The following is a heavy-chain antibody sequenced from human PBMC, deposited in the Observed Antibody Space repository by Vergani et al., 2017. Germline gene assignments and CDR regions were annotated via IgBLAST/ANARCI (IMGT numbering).Heavy chain of an antibody. V-gene: IGHV4-34*01. CDR2: INHSGST. CDR1: GGSFSGYY. D-gene: IGHD6-13*01. Sequence: QVQLQQWGAGLLKPSETLSLTCAVYGGSFSGYYWSWIRQPPGKGLEWIGEINHSGSTNYNPSLKSRVTISVDTSKNQFSLKLSSVTAADTAVYYCARGLKWVIAAALYYYYGMDVWGQGTTVTVSS. J-gene: IGHJ6*02. CDR3: ARGLKWVIAAALYYYYGMDV.